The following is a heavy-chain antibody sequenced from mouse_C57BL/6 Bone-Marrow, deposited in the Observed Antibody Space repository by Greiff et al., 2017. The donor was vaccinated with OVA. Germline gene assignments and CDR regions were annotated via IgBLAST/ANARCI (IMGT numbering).Heavy chain of an antibody. CDR2: IYPGSGST. CDR3: ASYDYDARGYAMDY. J-gene: IGHJ4*01. Sequence: QVQLQQPGAELVKPGASVKMSCKASGYTFTSYWITWVKQRPGQGLEWIGDIYPGSGSTNYNEKFKSKATLTVDTSSSTAYMQLSSLTSEDSAVYYCASYDYDARGYAMDYWGQGTSVTFSS. CDR1: GYTFTSYW. V-gene: IGHV1-55*01. D-gene: IGHD2-4*01.